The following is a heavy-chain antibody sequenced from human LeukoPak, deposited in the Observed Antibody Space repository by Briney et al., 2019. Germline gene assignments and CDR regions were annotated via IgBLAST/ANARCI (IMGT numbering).Heavy chain of an antibody. CDR1: GYTFTSYY. CDR3: ARETDYGDYVLRPRCEWCFDY. D-gene: IGHD4-17*01. Sequence: ASVKVSCKASGYTFTSYYMHWVRQAPGQGLEWMGIINPSGGSTSYAQKFQGRVTMTRDMSTSTVYMELSSLRSEDTAVYYCARETDYGDYVLRPRCEWCFDYWGQGILVTVSS. CDR2: INPSGGST. V-gene: IGHV1-46*01. J-gene: IGHJ4*02.